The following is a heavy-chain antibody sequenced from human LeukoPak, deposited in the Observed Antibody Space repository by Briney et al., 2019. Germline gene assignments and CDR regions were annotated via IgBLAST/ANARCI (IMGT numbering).Heavy chain of an antibody. CDR1: GYTFTSYG. J-gene: IGHJ4*02. CDR3: VRTPPNWGADF. V-gene: IGHV1-8*02. CDR2: MSPNSGNT. Sequence: ASVKASCKASGYTFTSYGISWMRQATGQGLEWMGWMSPNSGNTGYAQKFQGRVTMTRDTSTGTAYLELSSLRSEDSAVYYCVRTPPNWGADFWGQGTLVTVSS. D-gene: IGHD7-27*01.